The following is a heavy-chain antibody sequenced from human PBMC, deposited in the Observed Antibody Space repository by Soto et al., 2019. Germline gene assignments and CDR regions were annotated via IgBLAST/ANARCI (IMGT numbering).Heavy chain of an antibody. CDR1: GGSVSSGSYY. V-gene: IGHV4-61*01. CDR2: VCYSGTT. Sequence: QVQLQESGPGLVKPSETLSLTCTVSGGSVSSGSYYWTWIRQPPGKGLEWIGCVCYSGTTNYNPYLKGRVTIFVDTSKTQFSLKLRSVTAADTAVYFCARVVRQLVGPVGLGPSGSVDYWGQGTLVTVSS. CDR3: ARVVRQLVGPVGLGPSGSVDY. D-gene: IGHD1-1*01. J-gene: IGHJ4*02.